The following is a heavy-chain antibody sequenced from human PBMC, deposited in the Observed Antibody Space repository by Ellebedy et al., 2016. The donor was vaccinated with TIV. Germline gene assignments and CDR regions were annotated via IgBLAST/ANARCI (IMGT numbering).Heavy chain of an antibody. Sequence: ASVKVSCKASGYTFRGYGISWVRQAPGQGLEWMGWISAYNGKTNYAQKFQGRVTMTEDTSTDTAYMELSSLRSEDTAVYYCATLWFGVSNDYWGQGTLVTVSS. V-gene: IGHV1-18*01. CDR1: GYTFRGYG. J-gene: IGHJ4*02. CDR3: ATLWFGVSNDY. D-gene: IGHD3-10*01. CDR2: ISAYNGKT.